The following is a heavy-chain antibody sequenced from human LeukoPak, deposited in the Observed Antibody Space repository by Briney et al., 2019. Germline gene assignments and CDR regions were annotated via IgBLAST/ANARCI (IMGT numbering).Heavy chain of an antibody. D-gene: IGHD3-9*01. Sequence: PSETLSLTCTVSGGSISSSSYYWGWIRQPPGKGLEWIGSIYYSGSTYYNPSLKSRVTISVDTSKNQFSLKLSSVTAADTAVYYCARATDILTGSETLFDYWGQGTLVTVSS. CDR3: ARATDILTGSETLFDY. V-gene: IGHV4-39*01. CDR1: GGSISSSSYY. J-gene: IGHJ4*02. CDR2: IYYSGST.